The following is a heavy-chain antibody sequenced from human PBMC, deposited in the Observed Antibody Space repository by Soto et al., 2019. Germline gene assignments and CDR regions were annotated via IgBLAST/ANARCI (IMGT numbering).Heavy chain of an antibody. D-gene: IGHD3-22*01. J-gene: IGHJ5*02. V-gene: IGHV4-34*01. CDR3: ARTGNFYYYDMSGLPFDP. CDR2: INHSGST. CDR1: GGSFSGYY. Sequence: PSETLSITCAVYGGSFSGYYWTWIRQPPGTGLEWIGEINHSGSTNYNPSLNSRVSISVDTSKNQFSLKLTSVTAADTAVYFCARTGNFYYYDMSGLPFDPWGPGVLVPVSS.